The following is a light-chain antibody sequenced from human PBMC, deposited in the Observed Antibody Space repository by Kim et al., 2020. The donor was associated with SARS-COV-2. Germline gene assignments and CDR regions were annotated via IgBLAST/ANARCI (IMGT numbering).Light chain of an antibody. CDR1: QGITNN. CDR3: QQLHSYPLT. Sequence: PSVGDRVTLTCRASQGITNNLAWYQQKPGKAPNLLIYVASALHSGVPSRFSGSGSGTEFNLTISGLQPEDSATYYCQQLHSYPLTFGQGTRLEIK. J-gene: IGKJ5*01. V-gene: IGKV1-9*01. CDR2: VAS.